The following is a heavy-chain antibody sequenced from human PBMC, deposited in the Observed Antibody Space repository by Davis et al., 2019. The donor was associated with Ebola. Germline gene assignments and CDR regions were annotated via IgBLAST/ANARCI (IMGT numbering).Heavy chain of an antibody. V-gene: IGHV3-21*04. D-gene: IGHD6-13*01. J-gene: IGHJ4*02. CDR3: AKDPGMEN. Sequence: GESLKISCAASGFTFSTYSMNWVRQAPGKGLEWVSSISSSSSYIYYADSVKGRFTISRDNSKNTLYLQMNSLRVEDTAIYYCAKDPGMENWGQGTLVTVSS. CDR2: ISSSSSYI. CDR1: GFTFSTYS.